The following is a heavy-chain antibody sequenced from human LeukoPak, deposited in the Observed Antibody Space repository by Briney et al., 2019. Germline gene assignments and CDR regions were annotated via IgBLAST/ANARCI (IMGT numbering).Heavy chain of an antibody. CDR2: INPNSGGT. J-gene: IGHJ5*02. CDR1: GYTFTGYY. Sequence: ASVKVSCKASGYTFTGYYIHWVRQAPGQGLECVGWINPNSGGTNYAQKFQGRVAMTRDTSISTAYMELSRLRSDDTAVYYCARGGSGSYFSWLDPWGQGTLVTVSS. V-gene: IGHV1-2*02. CDR3: ARGGSGSYFSWLDP. D-gene: IGHD3-10*01.